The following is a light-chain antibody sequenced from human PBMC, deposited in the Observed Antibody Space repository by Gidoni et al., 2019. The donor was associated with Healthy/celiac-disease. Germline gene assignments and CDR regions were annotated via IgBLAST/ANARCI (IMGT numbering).Light chain of an antibody. CDR2: AAS. Sequence: DIQMTQSPSSLSASVGDRVTTTRRASQGISNYLAWYQQRPGKVPKLLIYAASTLQSGVPSRFSGSGSGTDFTLTISSLQPEDVATYYCQKYNSAPPLTFGGGTKVEIK. CDR1: QGISNY. CDR3: QKYNSAPPLT. V-gene: IGKV1-27*01. J-gene: IGKJ4*01.